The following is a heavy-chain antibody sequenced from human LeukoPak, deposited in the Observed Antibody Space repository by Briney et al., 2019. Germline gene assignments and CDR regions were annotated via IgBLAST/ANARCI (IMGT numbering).Heavy chain of an antibody. CDR3: ARSSANYGDYVFRGFDY. V-gene: IGHV4-34*01. Sequence: PSETLSLTCAVYGGSFSGYYWSWIRQPPGKGLEWIGEINHSGSTNYNPSLKSRVTISVDTSKNQFSLKLSSVTAADTAVYYCARSSANYGDYVFRGFDYWGQGTLVTVSS. CDR2: INHSGST. D-gene: IGHD4-17*01. J-gene: IGHJ4*02. CDR1: GGSFSGYY.